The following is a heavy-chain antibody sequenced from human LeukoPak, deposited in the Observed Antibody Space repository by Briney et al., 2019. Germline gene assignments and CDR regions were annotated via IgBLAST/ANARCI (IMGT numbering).Heavy chain of an antibody. CDR1: GFTFSSYA. CDR2: ISGSGGST. CDR3: AKDKGTYYYDSSGYYYP. V-gene: IGHV3-23*01. D-gene: IGHD3-22*01. J-gene: IGHJ5*02. Sequence: GGSLRLSCAASGFTFSSYAMSWVRQAPGKGLEWVSGISGSGGSTNYADSVKGRFTVSRNNSKNTLYLQMNSLRAEDTAVYYCAKDKGTYYYDSSGYYYPWGQGTLVTVSS.